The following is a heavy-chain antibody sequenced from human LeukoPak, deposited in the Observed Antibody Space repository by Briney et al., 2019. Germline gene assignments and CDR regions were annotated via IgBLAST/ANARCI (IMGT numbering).Heavy chain of an antibody. CDR2: ISYDGTIK. V-gene: IGHV3-30*04. J-gene: IGHJ5*02. CDR1: GFTFSVDA. Sequence: GGSLRLSCVGSGFTFSVDAMHWVRQAPGKGLEWVAVISYDGTIKYYADSVKGRFTISRDNSKNTLYLQMNSLRTDDTAVYYCARAVFDPWGQGTLVTVSS. CDR3: ARAVFDP. D-gene: IGHD6-19*01.